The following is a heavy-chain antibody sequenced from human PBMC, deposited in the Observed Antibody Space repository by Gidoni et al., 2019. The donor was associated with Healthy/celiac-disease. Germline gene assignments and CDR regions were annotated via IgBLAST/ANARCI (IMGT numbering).Heavy chain of an antibody. CDR2: IGSSGGST. D-gene: IGHD3-22*01. V-gene: IGHV3-23*01. CDR3: AKDLLDYYDSSGKKVDY. J-gene: IGHJ4*02. Sequence: EVQPFASRGGLVPPGGFLILSCPASGFTFSSYAMSWVRQAPGKGLEWVSAIGSSGGSTYYADSVKGGFTISRDNSKNTLYLQMNSLRAEDTAVYYCAKDLLDYYDSSGKKVDYWGQGTLVTVSS. CDR1: GFTFSSYA.